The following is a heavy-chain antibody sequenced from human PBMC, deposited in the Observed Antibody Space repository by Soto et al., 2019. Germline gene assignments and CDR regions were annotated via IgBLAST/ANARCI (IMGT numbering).Heavy chain of an antibody. Sequence: QAQLMQSGAEVKKPGSSVKVSCKASGGTFSGYAISWVRQAPGQGLEWMGGIVPLFGITNYAQKFQGRITIAADESTGTAYMDLRSLRSEDTAVYYCARDPRSITGTTSSEDFQHWGQGTLVSVSS. CDR2: IVPLFGIT. V-gene: IGHV1-69*01. D-gene: IGHD1-20*01. J-gene: IGHJ1*01. CDR1: GGTFSGYA. CDR3: ARDPRSITGTTSSEDFQH.